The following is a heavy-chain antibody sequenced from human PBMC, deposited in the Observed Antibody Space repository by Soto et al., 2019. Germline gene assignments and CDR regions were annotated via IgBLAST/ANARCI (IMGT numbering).Heavy chain of an antibody. CDR2: INPSGGST. D-gene: IGHD3-22*01. CDR1: GYTFTSYY. Sequence: ASVKVSCKASGYTFTSYYMHWVRQAPGQGLEWIGIINPSGGSTRYAQKLQGRVTMTRDTSTSTVYMELSSLRSEDTAVYYCARGLIYDSSGYYFDYWGQGTLVTVSS. J-gene: IGHJ4*02. CDR3: ARGLIYDSSGYYFDY. V-gene: IGHV1-46*01.